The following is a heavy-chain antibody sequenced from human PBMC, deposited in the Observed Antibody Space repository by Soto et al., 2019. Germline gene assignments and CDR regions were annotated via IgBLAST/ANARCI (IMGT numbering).Heavy chain of an antibody. Sequence: PSETLSLTCTVSGGSISSGGYYWSWIRQHPGKGLEWIGYIYYSGSTYYNPSLKSRVTISVDTPKNQFSLKLSSVTAADTAVYYCARALKRRFLEWLPPDYWGQGTLVTVSS. D-gene: IGHD3-3*01. CDR1: GGSISSGGYY. V-gene: IGHV4-31*03. J-gene: IGHJ4*02. CDR3: ARALKRRFLEWLPPDY. CDR2: IYYSGST.